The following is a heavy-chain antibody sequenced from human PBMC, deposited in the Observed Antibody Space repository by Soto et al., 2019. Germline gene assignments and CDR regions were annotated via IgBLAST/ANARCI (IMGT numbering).Heavy chain of an antibody. CDR2: IYYSGST. CDR1: GGSISSYY. J-gene: IGHJ5*02. D-gene: IGHD3-22*01. CDR3: ARYYDYYDSSGYYP. V-gene: IGHV4-59*01. Sequence: SETLSLTCTVSGGSISSYYWSWIRQPPGKGLEWIGYIYYSGSTNYNPSLKSRVTISVDTSKNQLSLKLGSVTAADTAVYYCARYYDYYDSSGYYPWGQGTLVTVSS.